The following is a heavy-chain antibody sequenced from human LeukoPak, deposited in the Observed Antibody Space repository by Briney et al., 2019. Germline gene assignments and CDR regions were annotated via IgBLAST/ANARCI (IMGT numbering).Heavy chain of an antibody. J-gene: IGHJ5*02. CDR1: GIVFSTTA. Sequence: GGSLRLSCAASGIVFSTTAMIWARQSPGGGLEWVSAISGGGERLYYADSVKGRFTSSRDNSKNMLYLQMNSLRVDDTAIYFCGKDGGQYSSGPEFDPRGQGALVTVSS. CDR3: GKDGGQYSSGPEFDP. CDR2: ISGGGERL. D-gene: IGHD6-19*01. V-gene: IGHV3-23*01.